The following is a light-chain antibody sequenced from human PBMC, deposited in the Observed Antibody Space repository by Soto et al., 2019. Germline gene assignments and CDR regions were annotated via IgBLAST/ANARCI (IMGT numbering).Light chain of an antibody. V-gene: IGKV1-27*01. J-gene: IGKJ3*01. CDR3: QKYSSAPFT. Sequence: DIQMTQSTSSLSASVGDRVTVTCRASQGISNFLAWYQQKPGKVPKVLIYGASTLQSGVASRFSGSGFGTEFTLTISSLQPEDVATYYCQKYSSAPFTFGPGNKGDIK. CDR1: QGISNF. CDR2: GAS.